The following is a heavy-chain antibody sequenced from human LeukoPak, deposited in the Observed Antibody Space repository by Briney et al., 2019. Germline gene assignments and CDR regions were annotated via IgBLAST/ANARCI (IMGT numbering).Heavy chain of an antibody. V-gene: IGHV3-21*04. J-gene: IGHJ4*02. CDR2: ISSSTTYI. Sequence: SGGSLRLSCAASGFTFSSYTLNWVRQAPGKGLEWVSSISSSTTYIYYADSVKGRFTISRDNAKNSLYLQMDSLRAEDTAVYYCTTRLQHHFDYWGQGTQVTVSS. D-gene: IGHD2-15*01. CDR1: GFTFSSYT. CDR3: TTRLQHHFDY.